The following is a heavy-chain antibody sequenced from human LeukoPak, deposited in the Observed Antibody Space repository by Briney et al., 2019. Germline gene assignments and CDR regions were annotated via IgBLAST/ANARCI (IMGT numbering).Heavy chain of an antibody. V-gene: IGHV3-7*03. J-gene: IGHJ4*02. CDR3: ARDGSRGGDNDN. CDR2: IKQDESEK. D-gene: IGHD4-17*01. Sequence: GLSLSLSCAASGFTFSRYWMNWVRQAPGKGLKWVAKIKQDESEKYYVDSVKGRFTISRDNAKNSLYLQMNSLRAEDTAVYYCARDGSRGGDNDNWGQGTLVTVSS. CDR1: GFTFSRYW.